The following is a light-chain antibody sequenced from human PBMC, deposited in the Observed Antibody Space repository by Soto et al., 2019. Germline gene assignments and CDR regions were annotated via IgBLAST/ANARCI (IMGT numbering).Light chain of an antibody. CDR1: SSDVGGYNY. Sequence: LTQPPSGTGSPGQSVTISCTGTSSDVGGYNYVSWYQQHPGKAPKLMIYEVSKRPSGVPDRFSGSKSGNTASLTVSGLQAEDEADYYCSSYAGSNNYVFGTGTKVTVL. V-gene: IGLV2-8*01. CDR2: EVS. CDR3: SSYAGSNNYV. J-gene: IGLJ1*01.